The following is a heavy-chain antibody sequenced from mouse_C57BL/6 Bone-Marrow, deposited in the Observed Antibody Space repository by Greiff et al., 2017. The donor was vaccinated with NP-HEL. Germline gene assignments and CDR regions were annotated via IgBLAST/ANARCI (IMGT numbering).Heavy chain of an antibody. Sequence: VQLQESGAELARPGASVKLSCKASGYTFTSYGISWVKQRIGQGLEWIGEIYPRSGNTYYNEKFKGKATLTADKSSSTAYMELRSLTSEDSAVYFCARGGYCFDYWGQGTTLTVSS. J-gene: IGHJ2*01. V-gene: IGHV1-81*01. CDR2: IYPRSGNT. CDR1: GYTFTSYG. CDR3: ARGGYCFDY.